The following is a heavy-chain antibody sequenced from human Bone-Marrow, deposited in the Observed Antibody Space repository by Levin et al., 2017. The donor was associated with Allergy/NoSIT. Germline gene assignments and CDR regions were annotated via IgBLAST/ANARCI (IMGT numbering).Heavy chain of an antibody. CDR2: IYHGGTT. CDR3: ARAQISGYYDF. V-gene: IGHV4-30-2*01. J-gene: IGHJ4*02. Sequence: SQTLSLTCVVSGGSIRSTSYSWGWIRQPPGKGLEWIGYIYHGGTTSYNPSLKSRVTISEDRSKNQFSLKLNSVSAADTAFYYCARAQISGYYDFWGQGTLVTVSS. CDR1: GGSIRSTSYS. D-gene: IGHD3-22*01.